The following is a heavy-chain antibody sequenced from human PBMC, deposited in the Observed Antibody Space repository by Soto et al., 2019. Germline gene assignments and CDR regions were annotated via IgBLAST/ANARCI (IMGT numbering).Heavy chain of an antibody. Sequence: ASVNVSCKSSGYTFTSYYINWGRQATGQGLEWMGCMNPNSGNTGYAQKFQGRVTMSRNTSISTAYMELSSLRSEDTAVYYCAREPAATLYYYGMDVWGQGTTVTVSS. D-gene: IGHD2-15*01. J-gene: IGHJ6*02. CDR2: MNPNSGNT. V-gene: IGHV1-8*01. CDR1: GYTFTSYY. CDR3: AREPAATLYYYGMDV.